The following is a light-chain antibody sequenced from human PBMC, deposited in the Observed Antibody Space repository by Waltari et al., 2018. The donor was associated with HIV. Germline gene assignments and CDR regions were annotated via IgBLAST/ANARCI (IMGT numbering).Light chain of an antibody. CDR3: CSYAGSSTFWV. Sequence: QSALTQPASVSGSPGQSITISCTGTSSDVVGYNYVSWYQQRPGKAPKLMIYDVSKRPSGVSKSFSGSKSGNTASLTISGLQAEDEADYYCCSYAGSSTFWVFGGGTKLTVL. V-gene: IGLV2-23*02. CDR2: DVS. CDR1: SSDVVGYNY. J-gene: IGLJ3*02.